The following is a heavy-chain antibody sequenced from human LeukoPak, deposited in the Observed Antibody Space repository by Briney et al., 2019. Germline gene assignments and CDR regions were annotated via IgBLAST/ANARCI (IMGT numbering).Heavy chain of an antibody. Sequence: ASVKVSCKASGYXFTAYYMHWVRQAPGQGLEWMGWINPNSGGTNYAQKFQGRVTMTRDTSISTGYMELSGLRSDDTAVYYCARALGEYSSDYWGQGTLVTVSS. V-gene: IGHV1-2*02. CDR2: INPNSGGT. D-gene: IGHD6-6*01. J-gene: IGHJ4*02. CDR1: GYXFTAYY. CDR3: ARALGEYSSDY.